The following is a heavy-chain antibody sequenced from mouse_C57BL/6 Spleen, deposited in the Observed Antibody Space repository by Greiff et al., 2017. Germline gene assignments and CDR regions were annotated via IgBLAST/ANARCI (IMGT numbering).Heavy chain of an antibody. Sequence: EVQLQESGPGLVKPSQSLSLTCSVTGYSITSGYYWNWIRQFPGNKLEWMGYISYDGSNNYNPSLKNRISITRDTSKNQFFLKLNSVTTEDTATYYCARERLRRDYYAMDYWGQGTSVTVSS. V-gene: IGHV3-6*01. D-gene: IGHD2-4*01. CDR1: GYSITSGYY. CDR3: ARERLRRDYYAMDY. CDR2: ISYDGSN. J-gene: IGHJ4*01.